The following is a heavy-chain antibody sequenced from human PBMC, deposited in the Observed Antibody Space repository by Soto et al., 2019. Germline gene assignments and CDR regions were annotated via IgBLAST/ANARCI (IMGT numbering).Heavy chain of an antibody. Sequence: SETLSLTCAVSGGSISSSNWWSWVRQPPGKGLEWIGEIYHSGSTNYNPSLKSRVTISVDKSKNQFSLKLSSVTAADTAVYYCARRVRIVATINFDYWGQGTLVTVSS. V-gene: IGHV4-4*02. CDR2: IYHSGST. J-gene: IGHJ4*02. CDR3: ARRVRIVATINFDY. CDR1: GGSISSSNW. D-gene: IGHD5-12*01.